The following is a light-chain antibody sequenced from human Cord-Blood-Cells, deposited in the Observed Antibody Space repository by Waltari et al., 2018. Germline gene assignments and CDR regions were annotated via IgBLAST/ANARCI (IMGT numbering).Light chain of an antibody. Sequence: QSALTQPASVSGSPGQSITISCTGTSSDVGGYNYVSWYQQHPGKAPKRMIYDVSKRPSGVSNRVSGSKSGNTASLTISGLQAEDEADYYCSSYTSSSPPVFGGGTKLTVL. J-gene: IGLJ3*02. V-gene: IGLV2-14*01. CDR1: SSDVGGYNY. CDR2: DVS. CDR3: SSYTSSSPPV.